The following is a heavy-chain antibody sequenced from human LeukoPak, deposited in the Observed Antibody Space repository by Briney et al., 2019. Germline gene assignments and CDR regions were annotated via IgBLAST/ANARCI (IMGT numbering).Heavy chain of an antibody. D-gene: IGHD5-24*01. J-gene: IGHJ6*03. CDR3: ARELRGYNRLRTYYYYMDV. Sequence: ASVKVSCEASGYTFTGYYMHWVRQAPGQGLEWMGWINPNSGRTNYAQKFQGRVTMTGDTSISTAYMELTRLTSDDTAVYYCARELRGYNRLRTYYYYMDVWGKGTTVTVSS. V-gene: IGHV1-2*02. CDR2: INPNSGRT. CDR1: GYTFTGYY.